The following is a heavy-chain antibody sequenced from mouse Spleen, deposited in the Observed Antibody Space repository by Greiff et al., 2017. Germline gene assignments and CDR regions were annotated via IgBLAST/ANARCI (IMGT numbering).Heavy chain of an antibody. CDR1: GYTFTSYW. Sequence: VQLQQPGAELVMPGASVKLSCKASGYTFTSYWMHWVKQRPGQGLEWIGEIDPSDSYTNYNQKFKGKATLTVDKSSSTAYMQLSSLTSEGSAVYYCARTTGPAWFAYWGQGTLVTVSA. V-gene: IGHV1-69*01. J-gene: IGHJ3*01. CDR3: ARTTGPAWFAY. D-gene: IGHD4-1*01. CDR2: IDPSDSYT.